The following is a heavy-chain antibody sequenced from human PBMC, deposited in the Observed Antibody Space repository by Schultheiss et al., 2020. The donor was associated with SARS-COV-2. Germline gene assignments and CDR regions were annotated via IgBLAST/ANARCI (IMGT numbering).Heavy chain of an antibody. J-gene: IGHJ4*02. Sequence: SVKVSCKASGGTFSNSAISWVRQAPGQGLEWMGGIIPIFGTANYAQKFQGRVTITADESTSTAYMELSSLRSEDTAVYYCARGDSSGYYPHFDYWGQGTLVTVSS. CDR1: GGTFSNSA. D-gene: IGHD3-22*01. CDR3: ARGDSSGYYPHFDY. V-gene: IGHV1-69*13. CDR2: IIPIFGTA.